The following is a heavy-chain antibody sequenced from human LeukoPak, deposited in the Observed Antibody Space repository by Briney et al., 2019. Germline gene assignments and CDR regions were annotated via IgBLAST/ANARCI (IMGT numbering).Heavy chain of an antibody. Sequence: SETLSLTCTVSGGSISSGDYYWSWIRQPPGKGLEWIGYIYYSGSTYYNPSLKSRVTISVDTSKNQFSLKPSSVTAADTAVYYCARVYYYDSSGYLGPFDYWGQGTLVTVSS. CDR1: GGSISSGDYY. D-gene: IGHD3-22*01. J-gene: IGHJ4*02. CDR2: IYYSGST. CDR3: ARVYYYDSSGYLGPFDY. V-gene: IGHV4-30-4*01.